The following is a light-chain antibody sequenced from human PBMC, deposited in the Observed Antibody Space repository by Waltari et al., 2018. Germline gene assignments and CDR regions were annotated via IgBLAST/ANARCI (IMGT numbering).Light chain of an antibody. CDR3: CSFVGSRTSLYV. Sequence: QSALTHPASVSGSPGQSITISCTGSSRDVGSYNLVSWYQHHPGKAPKLIIYEVTKRPSGVSNRFSGSKSGNTASLTISGLQAEDETDYYCCSFVGSRTSLYVFGTGTKVSVL. J-gene: IGLJ1*01. CDR1: SRDVGSYNL. V-gene: IGLV2-23*02. CDR2: EVT.